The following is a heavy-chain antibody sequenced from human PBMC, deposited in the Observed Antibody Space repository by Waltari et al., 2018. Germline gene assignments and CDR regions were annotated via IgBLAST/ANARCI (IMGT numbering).Heavy chain of an antibody. D-gene: IGHD2-2*01. CDR2: ISYDGSNK. Sequence: QVQLVESGGGVVQPGRSLRLSCAASGFTFSSYAMHWVRQAPGKGLEWVAVISYDGSNKYYADSVKGRFTISRDNSKNTLYLQMNSLRAEDTAVYYCARDQVVVVPAAGDNWFDPWGQGTLVTVSS. CDR1: GFTFSSYA. J-gene: IGHJ5*02. V-gene: IGHV3-30-3*01. CDR3: ARDQVVVVPAAGDNWFDP.